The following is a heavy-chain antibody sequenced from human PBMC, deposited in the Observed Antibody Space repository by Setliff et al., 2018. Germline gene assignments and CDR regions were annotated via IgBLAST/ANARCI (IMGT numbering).Heavy chain of an antibody. CDR3: TRNFLGWLARF. V-gene: IGHV4-4*07. CDR1: GGSINEYY. CDR2: IYSDENT. J-gene: IGHJ4*02. D-gene: IGHD6-19*01. Sequence: PSETLSLTCSVSGGSINEYYWSWFRQSAGKGLEWIGRIYSDENTDYNPSLKSRVTMSADTSKNQFSLKLKSVTAADTAVYYCTRNFLGWLARFWGRGTLVTVSS.